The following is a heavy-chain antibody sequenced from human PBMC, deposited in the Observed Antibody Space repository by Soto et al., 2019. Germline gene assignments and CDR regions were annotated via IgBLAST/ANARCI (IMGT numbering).Heavy chain of an antibody. V-gene: IGHV3-15*07. Sequence: EVELVESGGGLVKPGGSLRLSCAASGFTFSNAWMNWVRQAPGKGLEWVGRIKRKTDSGTTDYAAPVKGRFTISRDDSENTVYLQMNSLKTEDTAVYYCTTVCDDSSGTPDYWGQGTLVTVSS. J-gene: IGHJ4*02. CDR1: GFTFSNAW. D-gene: IGHD3-22*01. CDR3: TTVCDDSSGTPDY. CDR2: IKRKTDSGTT.